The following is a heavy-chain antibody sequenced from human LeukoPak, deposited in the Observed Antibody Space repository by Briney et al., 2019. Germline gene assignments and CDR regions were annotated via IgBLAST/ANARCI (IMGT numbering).Heavy chain of an antibody. J-gene: IGHJ5*02. CDR1: GLTINTHW. CDR2: IKEDGSEK. Sequence: GGSLRLSCAGSGLTINTHWMSWVRQAPGKGLEWVAHIKEDGSEKYYVDSVKGRFTISRDNAKNSLYLQMNSLRAEDTAVYYCARDQAPYYYGSGANNWFDPWGQGTLVTVSS. V-gene: IGHV3-7*03. D-gene: IGHD3-10*01. CDR3: ARDQAPYYYGSGANNWFDP.